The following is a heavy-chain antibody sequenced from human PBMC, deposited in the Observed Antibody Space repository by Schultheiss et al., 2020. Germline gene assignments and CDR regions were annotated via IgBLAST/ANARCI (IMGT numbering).Heavy chain of an antibody. D-gene: IGHD3-22*01. J-gene: IGHJ4*02. CDR2: IWDNGSKK. CDR3: AKDRYDSSGYYYFDY. Sequence: GESLKISCAASGFTFSSYGMHWVRQAPGKGLEWVAIIWDNGSKKYYADSVKGRFTISRDNSKNTLYLQMSSLRAEDTALYYCAKDRYDSSGYYYFDYWGQGTLVTVSS. V-gene: IGHV3-33*06. CDR1: GFTFSSYG.